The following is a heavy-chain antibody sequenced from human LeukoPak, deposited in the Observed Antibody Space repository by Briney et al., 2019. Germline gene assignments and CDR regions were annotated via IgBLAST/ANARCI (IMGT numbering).Heavy chain of an antibody. CDR3: ARVVGATGLDY. V-gene: IGHV4-61*02. Sequence: PSQTLSLTCTVSGGSISSGSYYWSWIRQPAGKGLEWIGRIYTSGSTNYNPYLKGRVTISVDTSNNQFSLKLSSVTAADTAVYYCARVVGATGLDYWGQGTLVTVSS. CDR2: IYTSGST. J-gene: IGHJ4*02. D-gene: IGHD1-26*01. CDR1: GGSISSGSYY.